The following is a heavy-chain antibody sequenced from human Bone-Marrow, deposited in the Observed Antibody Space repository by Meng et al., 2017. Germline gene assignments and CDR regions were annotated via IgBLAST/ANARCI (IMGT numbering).Heavy chain of an antibody. Sequence: SVKVSCKASGGTFSSYTISWVQQAPGQGLEWMGGIIPIFGTANYAQKFQGRVTITADKSTSTAYKKLSSLRSEDTAVYYCARGESPTYCDSSGYFEFDYWGQGTLVTVSS. D-gene: IGHD3-22*01. CDR2: IIPIFGTA. J-gene: IGHJ4*02. CDR1: GGTFSSYT. V-gene: IGHV1-69*06. CDR3: ARGESPTYCDSSGYFEFDY.